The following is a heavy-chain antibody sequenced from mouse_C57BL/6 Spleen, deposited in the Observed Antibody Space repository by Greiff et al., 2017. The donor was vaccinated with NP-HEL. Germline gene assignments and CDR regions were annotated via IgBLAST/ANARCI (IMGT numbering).Heavy chain of an antibody. D-gene: IGHD1-1*01. CDR3: ARWVITTVVEDWYFDV. V-gene: IGHV14-2*01. CDR1: GFNIKDYY. J-gene: IGHJ1*03. CDR2: IDPEDGET. Sequence: VQLKESGAELVKPGASVKLSCTASGFNIKDYYMHWVKQRTEQGLEWIGRIDPEDGETKYAPKFKGKATITADTSSNTAYLQLSSLTSEDTAVYYGARWVITTVVEDWYFDVWGTGTTVTVSS.